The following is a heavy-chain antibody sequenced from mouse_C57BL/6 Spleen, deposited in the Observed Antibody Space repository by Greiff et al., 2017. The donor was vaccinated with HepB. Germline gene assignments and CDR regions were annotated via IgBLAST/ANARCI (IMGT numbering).Heavy chain of an antibody. J-gene: IGHJ2*01. CDR1: GYTFTSYW. CDR3: ARSTVVAPDY. D-gene: IGHD1-1*01. CDR2: IDPSDSYT. V-gene: IGHV1-50*01. Sequence: QVQLQQPGAELVKPGASVKLSCKASGYTFTSYWMQWVKQRPGQGLEWIGEIDPSDSYTNYNQKFKVKATLTGDTSSSTAYMHLSSLTSEDSAVYYCARSTVVAPDYWGQGTTLTVSS.